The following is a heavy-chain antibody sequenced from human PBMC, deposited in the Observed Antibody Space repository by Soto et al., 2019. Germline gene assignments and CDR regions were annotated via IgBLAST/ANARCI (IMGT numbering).Heavy chain of an antibody. V-gene: IGHV4-31*03. CDR2: IYYSGST. D-gene: IGHD3-22*01. Sequence: SETLSLTCTVSGGSISSGGYYWSWIRQHPGKCLEWIGYIYYSGSTYYNPSLKSRVTISVDTSKNQFSLKLSSVTAADTAVYYCARIDDSSGLGVWFDPWGQGTLVTVYS. CDR1: GGSISSGGYY. J-gene: IGHJ5*02. CDR3: ARIDDSSGLGVWFDP.